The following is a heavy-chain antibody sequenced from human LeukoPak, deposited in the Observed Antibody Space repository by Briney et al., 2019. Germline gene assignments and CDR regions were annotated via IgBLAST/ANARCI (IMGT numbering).Heavy chain of an antibody. CDR3: AKESRNYYYGMDV. CDR1: GFTFSSSA. V-gene: IGHV3-23*01. Sequence: GGSLRLSCAASGFTFSSSAMSWVRQAPGKGLEWVSGISGSGGSTYYADSVKGRFTISRDNAKNSLYLQMNSLRAEDTALYYCAKESRNYYYGMDVWGQGTTVTVSS. J-gene: IGHJ6*02. CDR2: ISGSGGST.